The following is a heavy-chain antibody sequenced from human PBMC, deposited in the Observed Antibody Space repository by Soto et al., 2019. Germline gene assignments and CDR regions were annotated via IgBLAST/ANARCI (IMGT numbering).Heavy chain of an antibody. D-gene: IGHD3-3*01. CDR1: GGSFRTYA. CDR3: ARXYDVRSGNXXXXXX. CDR2: VIPMFGTT. V-gene: IGHV1-69*01. J-gene: IGHJ6*02. Sequence: QVQLVQSGAEVKKPGSSLRVSCKASGGSFRTYAFSWVRQAPGQGLEWMGGVIPMFGTTKKAEKFQTRVTIAXXXXXXXXXXXXXXXXXXXXXXXXCARXYDVRSGNXXXXXXWGHXTTV.